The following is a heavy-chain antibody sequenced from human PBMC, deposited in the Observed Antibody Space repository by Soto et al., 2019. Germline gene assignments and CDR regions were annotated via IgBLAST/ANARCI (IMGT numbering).Heavy chain of an antibody. D-gene: IGHD2-15*01. V-gene: IGHV1-18*01. CDR3: ARDLGYCRSGTCYREWFDP. J-gene: IGHJ5*02. CDR1: GYNFTTHG. Sequence: QVQLVKSGAEVKKPGASVKVSCKASGYNFTTHGISWVRQVPGQGLEWMGWVRGDNGHTNYAQSLQGRVTMTTDTSTNTAYMELRSLRSDDTAVYYCARDLGYCRSGTCYREWFDPWGQGTLVTVSS. CDR2: VRGDNGHT.